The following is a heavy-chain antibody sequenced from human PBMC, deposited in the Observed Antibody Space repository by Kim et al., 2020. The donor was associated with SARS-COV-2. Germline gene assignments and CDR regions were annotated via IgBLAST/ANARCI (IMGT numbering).Heavy chain of an antibody. D-gene: IGHD1-26*01. CDR2: IHSDGRTT. Sequence: GGSLRLSCAASGFTFSFYWMHWIRHSPGEGLVWVAHIHSDGRTTTYADSVKGRFTISRDNAKNALHLQMNGLRAEDTAVYYCARGMWGGFDSWGHGIPVTGSS. V-gene: IGHV3-74*03. CDR1: GFTFSFYW. CDR3: ARGMWGGFDS. J-gene: IGHJ4*03.